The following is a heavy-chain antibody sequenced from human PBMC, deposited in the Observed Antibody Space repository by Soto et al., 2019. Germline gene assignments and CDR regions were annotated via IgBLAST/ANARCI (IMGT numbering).Heavy chain of an antibody. CDR2: IYSGGST. CDR3: ARVIASGGSYFFDY. CDR1: GFTVSSNY. Sequence: GGSLRLSCAASGFTVSSNYMSWVRQAPGKGLEWVSVIYSGGSTYYADSVKGRFTISRDNSKSTLYLQMNSLRAEDTAVYYCARVIASGGSYFFDYWGQGTLVTVSS. J-gene: IGHJ4*02. D-gene: IGHD1-26*01. V-gene: IGHV3-53*01.